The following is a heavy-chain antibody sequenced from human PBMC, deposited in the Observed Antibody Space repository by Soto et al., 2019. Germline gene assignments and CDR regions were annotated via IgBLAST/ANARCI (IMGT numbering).Heavy chain of an antibody. D-gene: IGHD1-1*01. Sequence: SVKVSCKASGGTFSSYTISWVRQAPGQGLEWMGRIIPILGIANYAQKFQGRVTITADKSTSTAYMELSSLRSEDTAVYYCARDRGGDWSWYFDLWGRGTLVTVPQ. CDR1: GGTFSSYT. J-gene: IGHJ2*01. CDR3: ARDRGGDWSWYFDL. CDR2: IIPILGIA. V-gene: IGHV1-69*04.